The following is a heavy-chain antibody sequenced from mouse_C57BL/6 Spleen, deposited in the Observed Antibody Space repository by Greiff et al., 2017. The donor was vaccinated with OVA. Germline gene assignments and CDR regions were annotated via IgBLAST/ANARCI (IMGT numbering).Heavy chain of an antibody. J-gene: IGHJ1*03. CDR1: GYTFTSYD. V-gene: IGHV1-85*01. Sequence: QVQLQQSGPELVKPGASVQLSCKPSGYTFTSYDINWVKQRPGQGLEWIGWLYPRDGSTKYNEKFKGKATLTVDTSSSTAYMELHSLTSEDSAVYFCARSRFITTVVAPDVWGTGTTVTVSS. CDR3: ARSRFITTVVAPDV. D-gene: IGHD1-1*01. CDR2: LYPRDGST.